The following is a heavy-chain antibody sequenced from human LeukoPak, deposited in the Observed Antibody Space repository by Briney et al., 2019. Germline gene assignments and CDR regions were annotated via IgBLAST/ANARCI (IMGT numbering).Heavy chain of an antibody. CDR2: ISSSSSYI. Sequence: GGSLRLSCAASGFTFSSYSMNWVRQAPGKGLEWVSSISSSSSYIYYADSVKGRFTISRDNAKNSLYLQMNSLRAEDTAVYYCARDASMVRGVTPFDYWGQGTLVTVSS. CDR3: ARDASMVRGVTPFDY. D-gene: IGHD3-10*01. J-gene: IGHJ4*02. CDR1: GFTFSSYS. V-gene: IGHV3-21*01.